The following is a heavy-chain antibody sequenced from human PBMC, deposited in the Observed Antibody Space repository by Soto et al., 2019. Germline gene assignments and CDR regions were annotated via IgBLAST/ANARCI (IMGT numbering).Heavy chain of an antibody. J-gene: IGHJ4*02. Sequence: QVQLVQSGGEVKKPGASVKVSCKASGYTFTSYGITWVRRAPGQGLEWMGWISANNGNTNYAQNLQGRASMTPDTTTSTAYMELRSLRSDDTAKYYCSRGGGVVVAHFDYWGQGTLVTVSS. V-gene: IGHV1-18*01. CDR3: SRGGGVVVAHFDY. CDR2: ISANNGNT. CDR1: GYTFTSYG. D-gene: IGHD2-15*01.